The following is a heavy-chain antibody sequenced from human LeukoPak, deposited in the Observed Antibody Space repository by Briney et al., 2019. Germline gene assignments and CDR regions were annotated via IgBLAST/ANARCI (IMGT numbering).Heavy chain of an antibody. CDR2: IKSKTDGGTT. CDR3: TTVSRLVRYYFDY. V-gene: IGHV3-15*07. CDR1: GFTFSSYW. J-gene: IGHJ4*02. Sequence: GGSLRLSCAASGFTFSSYWMNWVRQAPGKGLEWVGRIKSKTDGGTTDYAAPVKGRFTISRDDSKNTLYLQMNSLKIEDTAVYYCTTVSRLVRYYFDYWGQGTLVTVSS. D-gene: IGHD6-19*01.